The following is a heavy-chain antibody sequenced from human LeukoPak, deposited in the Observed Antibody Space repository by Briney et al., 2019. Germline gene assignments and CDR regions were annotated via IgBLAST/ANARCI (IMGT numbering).Heavy chain of an antibody. CDR2: IYYSGST. Sequence: SETLSLTCTVSGGSISSYYWSWIRQPPGKGLEWIGYIYYSGSTNYNPSLKGRVTISVDTSKNQFSLKLSSVTAADTAVYYCARMINYDFWSGGNWFDPWGRGTLVIVSS. CDR1: GGSISSYY. CDR3: ARMINYDFWSGGNWFDP. V-gene: IGHV4-59*08. D-gene: IGHD3-3*01. J-gene: IGHJ5*02.